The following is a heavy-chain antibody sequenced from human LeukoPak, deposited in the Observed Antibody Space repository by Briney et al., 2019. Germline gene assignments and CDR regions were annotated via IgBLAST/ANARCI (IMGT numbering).Heavy chain of an antibody. V-gene: IGHV1-2*02. CDR1: RYTFTGYY. D-gene: IGHD2-8*01. CDR3: AREAVSGDAFDI. Sequence: ASVKVSCKSSRYTFTGYYMHWVRQPPGQGLDGMGWIKPNSGGTKYAQKCQGRVTMTRDTSISTAYMELSRLRSDDTAVYYCAREAVSGDAFDIWGKGTMVTVSS. J-gene: IGHJ3*02. CDR2: IKPNSGGT.